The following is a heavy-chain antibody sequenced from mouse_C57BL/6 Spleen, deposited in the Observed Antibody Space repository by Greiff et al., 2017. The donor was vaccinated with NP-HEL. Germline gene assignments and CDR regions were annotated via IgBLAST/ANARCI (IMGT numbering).Heavy chain of an antibody. V-gene: IGHV5-17*01. CDR3: AMSYDYAWFAY. Sequence: VQLKESGGGLVKPGGSLKLSCAASGFTFSDYGMHWVRQAPEKGLEWVAYISSGSSTIYYADTVKGRFTISRDNAKNTLFLQMTSLRSEDTAMYYCAMSYDYAWFAYWGQGTLVTVSA. J-gene: IGHJ3*01. CDR1: GFTFSDYG. CDR2: ISSGSSTI. D-gene: IGHD2-4*01.